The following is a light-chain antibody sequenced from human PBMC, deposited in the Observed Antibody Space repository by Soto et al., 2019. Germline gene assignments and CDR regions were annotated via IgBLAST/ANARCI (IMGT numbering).Light chain of an antibody. CDR3: QSYDSSLSGSYV. CDR1: SSNIGADYD. V-gene: IGLV1-40*01. J-gene: IGLJ1*01. Sequence: QSALTQPPSVSGAPGQRVTISCTGSSSNIGADYDVHWYQQLPGTAPKLLIYGDSNRPSGVPDRFSGSKSGTSASLAVTGLHDENEADYYCQSYDSSLSGSYVFGTGTKVXVL. CDR2: GDS.